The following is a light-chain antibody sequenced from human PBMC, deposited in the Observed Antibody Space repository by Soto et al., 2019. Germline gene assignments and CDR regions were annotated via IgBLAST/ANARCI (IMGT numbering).Light chain of an antibody. J-gene: IGKJ4*01. Sequence: DIQLTQSPSFLSASVGDRVTITCRASQGFSSYLAWYQQKPGKAPNLLIYTASALQSGVPSRFSGSGSGTEFTLTISSLQPEDYTTSYCQQHNSYHLTFGGGTKVEIK. CDR3: QQHNSYHLT. CDR1: QGFSSY. CDR2: TAS. V-gene: IGKV1-9*01.